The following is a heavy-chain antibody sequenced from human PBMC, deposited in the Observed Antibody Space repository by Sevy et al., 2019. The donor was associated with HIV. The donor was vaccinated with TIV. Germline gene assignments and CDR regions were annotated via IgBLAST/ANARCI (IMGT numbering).Heavy chain of an antibody. V-gene: IGHV1-2*02. CDR3: ARVALPIVGAIKIWFDP. J-gene: IGHJ5*02. CDR1: GYTFTGYY. D-gene: IGHD1-26*01. CDR2: INPNSGGT. Sequence: ASVKVSCKASGYTFTGYYLHWVRRAPGQGLEWMGWINPNSGGTKYAQKFQGRVTMTRDTSISTAFMELSGLRSDDTAVYYCARVALPIVGAIKIWFDPWGQGTLVTVSS.